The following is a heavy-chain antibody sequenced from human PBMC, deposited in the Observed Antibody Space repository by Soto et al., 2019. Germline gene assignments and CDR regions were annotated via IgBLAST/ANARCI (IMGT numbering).Heavy chain of an antibody. CDR1: GFTFRNNG. V-gene: IGHV3-33*01. Sequence: QVQLVESGGGVVQPGTSLRLSCAASGFTFRNNGIHWVRQPPGRGLEWVAFIWYDGSNKYYADSVNGRFTISRDNSKNTLYLQMNSLTAEDTAVYYCARNGQQLAPWSLDYWGQGTSVTVSS. CDR2: IWYDGSNK. J-gene: IGHJ4*02. CDR3: ARNGQQLAPWSLDY. D-gene: IGHD6-13*01.